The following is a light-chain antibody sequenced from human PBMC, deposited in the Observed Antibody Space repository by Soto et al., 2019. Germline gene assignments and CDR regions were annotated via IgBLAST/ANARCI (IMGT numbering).Light chain of an antibody. CDR3: NSYTTGTTWV. CDR2: DVS. V-gene: IGLV2-14*01. J-gene: IGLJ3*02. CDR1: TSDVGRYNY. Sequence: QSALTQPASVSGSPGQSITISCTGTTSDVGRYNYVSWHQQHPGKAPKLLIFDVSNRPSGVSDRFSGSKSGNTASLTISGLKAKYEADYYCNSYTTGTTWVFGGGTKLTVL.